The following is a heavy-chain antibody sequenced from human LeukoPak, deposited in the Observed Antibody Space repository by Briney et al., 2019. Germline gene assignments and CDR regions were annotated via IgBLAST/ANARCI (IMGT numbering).Heavy chain of an antibody. J-gene: IGHJ4*02. V-gene: IGHV1-69*13. CDR3: ARGSKEDGYPWGDY. D-gene: IGHD5-24*01. Sequence: SVKVSCKASGGTFSSYAISWVRQAPGQGLEWMGGIIPIFGTANYAQKFQGRVTITADESTSTAYMELSSLRSEDTAVYDCARGSKEDGYPWGDYWGQGTLVTVSS. CDR1: GGTFSSYA. CDR2: IIPIFGTA.